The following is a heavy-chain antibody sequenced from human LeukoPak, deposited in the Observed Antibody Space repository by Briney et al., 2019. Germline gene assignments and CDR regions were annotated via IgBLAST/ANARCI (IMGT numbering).Heavy chain of an antibody. V-gene: IGHV4-59*08. CDR1: GGSISSYY. Sequence: SETLSLTCTVSGGSISSYYWSWIRQPPGKGLEWIGYIYYSGSTNYNPSLKSRLTISVDTSKNQFSLKLSSVTAADTAVYYCAALTRGGLARFAYWGQGTLVTVSS. D-gene: IGHD3/OR15-3a*01. J-gene: IGHJ4*02. CDR2: IYYSGST. CDR3: AALTRGGLARFAY.